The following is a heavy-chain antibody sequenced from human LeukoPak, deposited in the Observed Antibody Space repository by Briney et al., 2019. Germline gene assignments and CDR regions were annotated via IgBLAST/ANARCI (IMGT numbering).Heavy chain of an antibody. J-gene: IGHJ4*02. CDR2: IIPIFGTA. V-gene: IGHV1-69*13. CDR1: GYTFTGYY. Sequence: ASVTVSCKASGYTFTGYYMHWVRQAPGQGLEWMGGIIPIFGTANYAQKFQGRVTITADESTSTAYMELSSLRSEDTAVYYCARGARYYYDSSGYRYWGQGTLVTVSS. D-gene: IGHD3-22*01. CDR3: ARGARYYYDSSGYRY.